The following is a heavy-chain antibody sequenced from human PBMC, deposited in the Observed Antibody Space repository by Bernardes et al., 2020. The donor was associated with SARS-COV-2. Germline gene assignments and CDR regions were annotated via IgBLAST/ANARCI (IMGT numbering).Heavy chain of an antibody. Sequence: GGSLRLSCAASGFTFSSYWMHWVRQAPGKGLVWVSRINSDGSSTSYADSVKGRFTISRDNAKNTLYLQMNSLRAEDTAVYYCARDLDDFWSGYFGPVTNYYYYGMDVWGQGTTVTVSS. CDR1: GFTFSSYW. CDR2: INSDGSST. J-gene: IGHJ6*02. D-gene: IGHD3-3*01. V-gene: IGHV3-74*01. CDR3: ARDLDDFWSGYFGPVTNYYYYGMDV.